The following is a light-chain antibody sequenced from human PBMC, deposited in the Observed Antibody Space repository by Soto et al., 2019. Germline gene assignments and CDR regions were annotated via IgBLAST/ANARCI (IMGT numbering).Light chain of an antibody. V-gene: IGKV1-39*01. Sequence: DIQMTQSPSSLSASVGDRVTITCRASQSISSYLNWYQQKPGKAPKVLIYAASSLQSGVPSRFSGSGSGTDFTLTISSLQPEDFATYHCQQSHTTPWTFGQGTKVEIK. CDR3: QQSHTTPWT. J-gene: IGKJ1*01. CDR1: QSISSY. CDR2: AAS.